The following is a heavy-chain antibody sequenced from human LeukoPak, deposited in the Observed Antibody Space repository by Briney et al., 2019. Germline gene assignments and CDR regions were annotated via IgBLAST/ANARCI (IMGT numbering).Heavy chain of an antibody. CDR1: GGSFSDYY. Sequence: SETLSLTCSVSGGSFSDYYWSWIRHSAGKGLEWIGRVYSRGSTIYNPSLRSRLTMSLDTSNNQFSLRLRSVTAADTAVYYCARDCSSTSCYGEPRLTYWGQGILVTVSS. J-gene: IGHJ4*02. CDR2: VYSRGST. CDR3: ARDCSSTSCYGEPRLTY. D-gene: IGHD2-2*01. V-gene: IGHV4-4*07.